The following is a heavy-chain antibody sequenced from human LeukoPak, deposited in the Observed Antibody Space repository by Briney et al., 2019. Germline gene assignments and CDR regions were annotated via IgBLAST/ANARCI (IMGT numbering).Heavy chain of an antibody. J-gene: IGHJ6*02. Sequence: PGGSLRLSCAASGFTFSSYSMNWVRQAPGKGLEWVSSISSSSSYIYYADSVKGRFTISRDNAKNSLYLQMNSLRAEDTAVYYCARDRGTIFGVATPYYGMDVWGQGTTVTVSS. CDR2: ISSSSSYI. D-gene: IGHD3-3*01. CDR3: ARDRGTIFGVATPYYGMDV. V-gene: IGHV3-21*01. CDR1: GFTFSSYS.